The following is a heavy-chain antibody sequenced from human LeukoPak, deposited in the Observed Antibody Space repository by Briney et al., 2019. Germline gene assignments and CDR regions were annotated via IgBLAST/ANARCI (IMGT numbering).Heavy chain of an antibody. V-gene: IGHV3-7*01. CDR2: IKQDGSVK. J-gene: IGHJ5*02. CDR3: ARDPESSALDL. Sequence: PGGSLRLSCAASAFSFSTYWMSWVRQTPEKGLHFVANIKQDGSVKNYMDSLKGRSTISRDNARESLYLEINSLRADDTAVYYCARDPESSALDLWGQGALVSVSS. CDR1: AFSFSTYW.